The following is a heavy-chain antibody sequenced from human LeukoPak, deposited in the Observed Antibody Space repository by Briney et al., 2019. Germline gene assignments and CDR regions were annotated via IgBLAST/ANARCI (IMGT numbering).Heavy chain of an antibody. CDR2: IDTSSSTM. V-gene: IGHV3-48*02. J-gene: IGHJ3*01. Sequence: HPGGSLRLSCAASAFTFSDYSMNWVRQAPGKGLEWISYIDTSSSTMYYADSVMGRFTISRDNAKESLYPQMNSLRDEDTAVYYCAREDDSWGPNNLDLWGQGTMVTVSS. CDR1: AFTFSDYS. D-gene: IGHD7-27*01. CDR3: AREDDSWGPNNLDL.